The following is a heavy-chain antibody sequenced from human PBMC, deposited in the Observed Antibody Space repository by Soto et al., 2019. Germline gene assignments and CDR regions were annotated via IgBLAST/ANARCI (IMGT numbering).Heavy chain of an antibody. J-gene: IGHJ4*02. V-gene: IGHV1-24*01. CDR2: FDLGDDET. Sequence: ASVKVSCKVSGYTLTELSIHWVRKAPGKGLEWMGGFDLGDDETIYAQKFQGRVTMTEDTSTDTAHMELSSLRSEDTAVYYCASKDDPFEYWGQGTQVTV. D-gene: IGHD2-15*01. CDR3: ASKDDPFEY. CDR1: GYTLTELS.